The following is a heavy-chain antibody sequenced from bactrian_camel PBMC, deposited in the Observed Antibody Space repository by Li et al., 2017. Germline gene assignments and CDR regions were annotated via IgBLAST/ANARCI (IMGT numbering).Heavy chain of an antibody. J-gene: IGHJ4*01. Sequence: VQLVESGGGTVQAGGSLRLSCAVSGATYSDYCMMWFRQAPGKEREGVVGIVSDANTRYADSAKGRFAVSEDNAKNTLFLQMNSLKPEDTAMYYCAASSKYGNCREVRTYDYWGQGTQVTVS. CDR3: AASSKYGNCREVRTYDY. D-gene: IGHD6*01. V-gene: IGHV3S57*01. CDR2: IVSDANT. CDR1: GATYSDYC.